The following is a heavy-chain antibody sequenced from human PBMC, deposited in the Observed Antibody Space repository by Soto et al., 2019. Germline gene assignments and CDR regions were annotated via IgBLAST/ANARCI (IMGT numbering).Heavy chain of an antibody. CDR2: IYHSGST. CDR3: ARIQRLITGTTKWFDP. CDR1: DGSISSGGYS. J-gene: IGHJ5*02. D-gene: IGHD1-7*01. Sequence: SETLSLTCAVSDGSISSGGYSWSSIRQPPGKGLEWIGYIYHSGSTYYNPSLKSRVTISVDRSKNQFSLKLSSVTAADTAVYYCARIQRLITGTTKWFDPWGQGTLVTVSS. V-gene: IGHV4-30-2*01.